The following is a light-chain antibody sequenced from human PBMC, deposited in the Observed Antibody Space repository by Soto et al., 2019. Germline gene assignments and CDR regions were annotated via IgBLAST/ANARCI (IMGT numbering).Light chain of an antibody. CDR3: QQRSNWPWT. CDR2: DAS. J-gene: IGKJ1*01. V-gene: IGKV3-11*01. CDR1: QSVSSY. Sequence: EIELTQSPATLSLSPGERATLSCRASQSVSSYLAWYQQKPGQAPRLLIYDASNRATGIPARFSGSGSGTDFTLTISSLEPEDFAVYYCQQRSNWPWTFGQGTKVDSK.